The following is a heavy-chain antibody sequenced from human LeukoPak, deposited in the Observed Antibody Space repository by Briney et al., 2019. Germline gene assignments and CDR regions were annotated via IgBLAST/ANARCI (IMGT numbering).Heavy chain of an antibody. CDR1: GFTFSIYG. J-gene: IGHJ5*02. Sequence: PGGSLRLSCAASGFTFSIYGLYWVRQAPGKGLEYVSGISDNGGSTYYANSVKGRFTISRDNSKNTLYLQMNSLRAEDTAVYYCASWPGGKIFGVPGGPWGQGTLVTVSS. V-gene: IGHV3-64*01. CDR3: ASWPGGKIFGVPGGP. D-gene: IGHD3-3*01. CDR2: ISDNGGST.